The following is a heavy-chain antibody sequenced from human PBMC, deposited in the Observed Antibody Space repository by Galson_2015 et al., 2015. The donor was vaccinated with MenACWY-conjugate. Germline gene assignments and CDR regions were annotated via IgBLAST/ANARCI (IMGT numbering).Heavy chain of an antibody. Sequence: SLRLSCAGSGFTFSTYAMSWVRQAPGKGLEWVSAIRGSNDDACYADSVKGRFTISRDNSKNTVYLQMNSLTAEDTAVYYCAFRSALVWYYFDFWGQGTTVTVSS. CDR1: GFTFSTYA. CDR3: AFRSALVWYYFDF. CDR2: IRGSNDDA. V-gene: IGHV3-23*01. D-gene: IGHD2-15*01. J-gene: IGHJ4*03.